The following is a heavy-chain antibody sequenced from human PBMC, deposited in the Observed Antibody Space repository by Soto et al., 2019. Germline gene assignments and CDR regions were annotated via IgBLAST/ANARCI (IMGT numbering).Heavy chain of an antibody. Sequence: QVQLVQSGAEVKKPGASVKVSCKASGYSFTTYGFSWVRQAPGQGLEWMGWISAYNGNTDYAQKLQGRVTMTTDTSTSTAYMELRSLRSDDTAVYYCARDPGIAAPGRGLGDYWGQGTPVTVSS. J-gene: IGHJ4*02. CDR2: ISAYNGNT. D-gene: IGHD6-13*01. V-gene: IGHV1-18*01. CDR1: GYSFTTYG. CDR3: ARDPGIAAPGRGLGDY.